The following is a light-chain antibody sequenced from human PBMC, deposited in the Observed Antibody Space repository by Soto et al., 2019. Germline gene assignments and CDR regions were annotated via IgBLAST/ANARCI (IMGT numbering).Light chain of an antibody. CDR3: QSYDSSLSGYV. CDR2: LNI. V-gene: IGLV1-40*01. J-gene: IGLJ1*01. CDR1: SSNIGAGYD. Sequence: QSVLTQPPSVYGAPGQRVTISCTGSSSNIGAGYDVHWYQQLPGTAPKLLIYLNINRPSGVPDRFSGSNSGTSASLAITGLQAEDEADYYCQSYDSSLSGYVFGTGTKLTVL.